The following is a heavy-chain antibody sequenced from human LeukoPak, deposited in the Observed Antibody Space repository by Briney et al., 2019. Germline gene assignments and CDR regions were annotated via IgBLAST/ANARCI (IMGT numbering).Heavy chain of an antibody. D-gene: IGHD6-6*01. CDR3: AHRHIADRPFDP. V-gene: IGHV2-5*01. CDR1: GFSLSTSEMG. CDR2: IFWTDEK. Sequence: SGPTLVRPTQTLTLTCTFSGFSLSTSEMGVSWIRQPPGKALEWLALIFWTDEKHYSPSLKSRLTITKDTSKNQVVLTMTNMDPVDTATYYCAHRHIADRPFDPWGQGILVTVSS. J-gene: IGHJ5*02.